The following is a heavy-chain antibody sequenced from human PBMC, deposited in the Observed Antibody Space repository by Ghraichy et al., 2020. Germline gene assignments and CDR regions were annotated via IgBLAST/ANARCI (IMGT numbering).Heavy chain of an antibody. CDR2: INHSGST. J-gene: IGHJ4*02. V-gene: IGHV4-34*01. CDR3: AMRYDFWSGYYYDDY. Sequence: SQTLSLTCAVYGGSFSGYYWSWIRQPPGKGLEWIGEINHSGSTNYNPSLKSRVTISVDTSKNQFSLKLSSVTAADTAVYYCAMRYDFWSGYYYDDYWGQGTLVTVSS. D-gene: IGHD3-3*01. CDR1: GGSFSGYY.